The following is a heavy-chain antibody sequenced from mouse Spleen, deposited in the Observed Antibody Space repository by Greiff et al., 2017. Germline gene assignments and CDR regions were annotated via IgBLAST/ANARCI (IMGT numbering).Heavy chain of an antibody. V-gene: IGHV1-53*01. CDR2: INPSNGGT. J-gene: IGHJ2*01. CDR1: GYTFTSYW. CDR3: ARSSKLGPYYFDY. Sequence: VQLQQPGTELVKPGASVKLSCKASGYTFTSYWMHWVKQRPGQGLEWIGNINPSNGGTNYNEKFKSKATLTVDKSSSTAYMQLSSLTSEDSAVYYCARSSKLGPYYFDYWGQGTTLTGSS. D-gene: IGHD4-1*01.